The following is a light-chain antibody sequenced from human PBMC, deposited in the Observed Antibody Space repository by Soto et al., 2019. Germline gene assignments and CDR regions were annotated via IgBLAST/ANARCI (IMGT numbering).Light chain of an antibody. Sequence: VLRYSPDTMYLSPGQSATLSCSASQTVRNNYLAWYQQKAGHAPRLLIYDASSRATGIPDRFSGGGSGTDFTLTISRLEPEDFAVYYCQQFSSYPLTFGGGTKVDIK. CDR2: DAS. CDR3: QQFSSYPLT. CDR1: QTVRNNY. J-gene: IGKJ4*01. V-gene: IGKV3-20*01.